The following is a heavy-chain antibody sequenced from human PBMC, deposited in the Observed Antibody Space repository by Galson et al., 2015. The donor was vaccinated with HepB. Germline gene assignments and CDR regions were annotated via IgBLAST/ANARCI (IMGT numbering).Heavy chain of an antibody. Sequence: QSGAEVKKPGESLRISCKGSGYSFPTYWIYWVRQMPGRGLEWMGSIDPSDSYTNYSPSFQGHVTISVDKSISTAYLQWRSLKASDTAVYYCARSGRYRTDIGSCYPVFDIWGQGTMVTVSS. CDR3: ARSGRYRTDIGSCYPVFDI. V-gene: IGHV5-10-1*01. CDR1: GYSFPTYW. J-gene: IGHJ3*02. CDR2: IDPSDSYT. D-gene: IGHD2-15*01.